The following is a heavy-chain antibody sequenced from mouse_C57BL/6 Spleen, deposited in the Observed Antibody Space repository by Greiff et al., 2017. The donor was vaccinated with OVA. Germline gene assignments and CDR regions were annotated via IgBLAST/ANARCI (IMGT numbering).Heavy chain of an antibody. CDR2: ISSGSSTI. V-gene: IGHV5-17*01. CDR1: GFTFSDYG. CDR3: ARWIYGSRRDAMDY. D-gene: IGHD1-1*01. J-gene: IGHJ4*01. Sequence: EVKLMESGGGLVKPGGSLKLSCAASGFTFSDYGMHWVRQAPEKGLEWVAYISSGSSTIYYADTVKGRFTISRDNAKNTLFLQMTRLRSEDTAMYYCARWIYGSRRDAMDYWGQGTSVTVSS.